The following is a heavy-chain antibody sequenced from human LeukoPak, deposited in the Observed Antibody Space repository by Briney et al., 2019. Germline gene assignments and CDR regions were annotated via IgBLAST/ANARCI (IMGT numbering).Heavy chain of an antibody. CDR2: IYYSGST. J-gene: IGHJ5*02. CDR3: AREVMVRGVIGRET. V-gene: IGHV4-59*01. Sequence: SETLSLTCAVSGGSISSYYWSWIRQPPGKGLEWIGYIYYSGSTNYNPSLKSRVTISVDTSKNQFSLKLSSVTAADTAVYYCAREVMVRGVIGRETWGQGTLVTVSS. CDR1: GGSISSYY. D-gene: IGHD3-10*01.